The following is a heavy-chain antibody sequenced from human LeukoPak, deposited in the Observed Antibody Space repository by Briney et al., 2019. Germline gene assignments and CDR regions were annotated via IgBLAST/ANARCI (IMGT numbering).Heavy chain of an antibody. CDR1: GGSISSSTHY. CDR3: ARLPAITTYYYYYMDV. V-gene: IGHV4-39*01. CDR2: IYYSGSS. D-gene: IGHD3-16*01. J-gene: IGHJ6*03. Sequence: KPSETLSLTCTVSGGSISSSTHYWGRIRQAPGKRLECIGTIYYSGSSYYNPSLKSRVTMSVDTSKNQFSLRLSSVTAADTAVYYCARLPAITTYYYYYMDVWGKGTMVTVSS.